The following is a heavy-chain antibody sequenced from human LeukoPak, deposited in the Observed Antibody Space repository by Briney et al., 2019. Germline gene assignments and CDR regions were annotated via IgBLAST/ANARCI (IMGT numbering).Heavy chain of an antibody. Sequence: GGSLRLSCAASGFTFSGYGISWVRQAPGKGLEWVSTVTTSGSNTYYADSVKGRFTISRDNSKNTLYLQMNNLRAEGTAIYYCAKGIYSHGLLHSWGQGTLVTVSS. CDR3: AKGIYSHGLLHS. CDR2: VTTSGSNT. J-gene: IGHJ5*02. CDR1: GFTFSGYG. D-gene: IGHD5-18*01. V-gene: IGHV3-23*01.